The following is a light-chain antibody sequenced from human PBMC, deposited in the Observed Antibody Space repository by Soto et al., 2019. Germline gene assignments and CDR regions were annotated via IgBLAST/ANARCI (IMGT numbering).Light chain of an antibody. Sequence: EIVMTQSPATLSVSPGGRATLSCRASQSISDTLAWYQQKPGQAPRLLIHGASTRATGFPARFSGSGSGTDFTLTISSLQSEDFAVYYCQKYNNWPWTFGQGTRWIA. CDR2: GAS. V-gene: IGKV3-15*01. J-gene: IGKJ1*01. CDR1: QSISDT. CDR3: QKYNNWPWT.